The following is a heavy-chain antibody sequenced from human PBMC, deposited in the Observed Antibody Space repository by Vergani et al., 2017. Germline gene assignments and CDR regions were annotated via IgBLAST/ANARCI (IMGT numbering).Heavy chain of an antibody. Sequence: QVQLQQWGAGLLKPSETLSLTCAVYGGSFSGYYWSWIRQPPGKGLEWIGEINHSGSTNYNPSLKSRVTISVDTSKNQFSLKLSSVTAADTAVYYCARVYCGDDCYYYNYYYMDVWGKGTTVTVSS. J-gene: IGHJ6*03. CDR2: INHSGST. CDR3: ARVYCGDDCYYYNYYYMDV. CDR1: GGSFSGYY. D-gene: IGHD2-21*01. V-gene: IGHV4-34*01.